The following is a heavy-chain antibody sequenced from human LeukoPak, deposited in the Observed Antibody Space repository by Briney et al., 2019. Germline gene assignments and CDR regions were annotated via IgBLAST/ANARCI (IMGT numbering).Heavy chain of an antibody. D-gene: IGHD3-22*01. V-gene: IGHV3-23*01. J-gene: IGHJ4*02. CDR1: GFNFSSYA. CDR2: ISGSGGST. CDR3: AKGSLMWLLGTA. Sequence: SGGSLRLFCAASGFNFSSYAMSWVRQAPGKGLEGVSAISGSGGSTYYADSVKGRFTISRENSKNTLYLKMHSLRAEDTAVYYCAKGSLMWLLGTAWGQGTLVTVSS.